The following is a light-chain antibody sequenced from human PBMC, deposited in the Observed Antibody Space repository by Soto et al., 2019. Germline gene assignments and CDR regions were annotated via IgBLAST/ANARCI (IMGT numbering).Light chain of an antibody. J-gene: IGLJ2*01. Sequence: QSALTQPASVSGSPGQSITISCTGTSSDVGSYNLVSWYQQHAGKAPKLMIYEGSKRPSGVSNRFAGAKSCNKASLTISGLQAEDEADYYRCSYAGRSPAVVFGGGTKLPVL. V-gene: IGLV2-23*01. CDR2: EGS. CDR3: CSYAGRSPAVV. CDR1: SSDVGSYNL.